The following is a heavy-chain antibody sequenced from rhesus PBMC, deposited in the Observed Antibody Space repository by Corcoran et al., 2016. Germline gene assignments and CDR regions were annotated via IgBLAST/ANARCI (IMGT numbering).Heavy chain of an antibody. CDR3: PKVVGTTGSDY. V-gene: IGHV4-80*01. Sequence: QVQLQESGPGLVKPSETLSLTCAVSGASISTYWWSWIRQPPGKGPEWIGEINGNSDITYPSPALKSRVTISKDPSKNQFSLKLTSVTAADTAVYYCPKVVGTTGSDYWGQGVLVTVSS. CDR2: INGNSDIT. CDR1: GASISTYW. D-gene: IGHD1-44*01. J-gene: IGHJ4*01.